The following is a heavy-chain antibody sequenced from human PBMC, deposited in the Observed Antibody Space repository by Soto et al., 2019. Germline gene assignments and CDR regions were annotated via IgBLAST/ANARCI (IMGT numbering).Heavy chain of an antibody. Sequence: NPSETLSLTCTVSGASIRGHYWSWIRQPPGKGLEWIGYIYYSGSTNYNPSLKSRVTISVDTSKNQFSLKLSSVTAADTAVYYCARHYYDSIGLFDYWGQGTLVTVSS. CDR1: GASIRGHY. CDR3: ARHYYDSIGLFDY. J-gene: IGHJ4*02. CDR2: IYYSGST. D-gene: IGHD3-22*01. V-gene: IGHV4-59*08.